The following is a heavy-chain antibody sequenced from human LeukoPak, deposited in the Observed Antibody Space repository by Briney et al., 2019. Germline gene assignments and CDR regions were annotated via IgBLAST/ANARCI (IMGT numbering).Heavy chain of an antibody. D-gene: IGHD3-10*01. CDR2: INSDGSST. J-gene: IGHJ3*02. V-gene: IGHV3-74*01. CDR1: GFTFSSYW. Sequence: GGSLRLSCAASGFTFSSYWMHWVRQAPGKGLVWVSRINSDGSSTSYADSVKGRSTISRDNAKNTLYLQMNSLRAEDTAVYYCARANYYGSGRAAFDILGQGTMVTVSS. CDR3: ARANYYGSGRAAFDI.